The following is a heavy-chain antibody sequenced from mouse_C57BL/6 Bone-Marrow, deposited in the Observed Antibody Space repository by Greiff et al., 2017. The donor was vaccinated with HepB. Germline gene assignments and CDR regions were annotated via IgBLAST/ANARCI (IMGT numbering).Heavy chain of an antibody. CDR3: AKCLRGFYGYGGYAMDY. V-gene: IGHV2-5*01. CDR2: IWRGGST. CDR1: GFSLTSYG. Sequence: QVTLKVSGPGLVQPSQCLSITCTVSGFSLTSYGVHWVRQSPGKGLEWLGVIWRGGSTAYNAAFMSRLSITKDNSKSQVFFKMNSLQADDTAIYYCAKCLRGFYGYGGYAMDYWGQGTSVTVSS. J-gene: IGHJ4*01. D-gene: IGHD2-2*01.